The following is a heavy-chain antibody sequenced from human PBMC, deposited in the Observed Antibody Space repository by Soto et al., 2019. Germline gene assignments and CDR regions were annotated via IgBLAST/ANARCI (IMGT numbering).Heavy chain of an antibody. V-gene: IGHV3-9*01. Sequence: LRLSCAASGFTFDDYAMHWVRQAPGKGLEWVSGISWNSGSIGYADSVKGRFTISRDNAKNSLYLQMNSLRAEDTALYYCARAVAGHYYYYGMDVWGQGTTVTVSS. CDR2: ISWNSGSI. J-gene: IGHJ6*02. D-gene: IGHD6-19*01. CDR1: GFTFDDYA. CDR3: ARAVAGHYYYYGMDV.